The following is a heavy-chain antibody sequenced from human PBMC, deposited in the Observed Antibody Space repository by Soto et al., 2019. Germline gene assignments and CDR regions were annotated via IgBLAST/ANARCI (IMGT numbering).Heavy chain of an antibody. CDR3: ARSLRRGPPFDY. Sequence: PSETLSLTCTVSGGSVTSHYWSWIRQPPGKGLEWIGYIYYTGSAYYNPSLRSRVTISLDTSRNQLSLQLNSVTAADTAVYYCARSLRRGPPFDYWGQGTLVTVSS. D-gene: IGHD3-10*01. CDR1: GGSVTSHY. J-gene: IGHJ4*02. CDR2: IYYTGSA. V-gene: IGHV4-59*08.